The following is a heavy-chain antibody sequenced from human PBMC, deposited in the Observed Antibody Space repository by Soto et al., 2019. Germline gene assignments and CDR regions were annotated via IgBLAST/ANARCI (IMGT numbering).Heavy chain of an antibody. CDR2: IYSGGST. J-gene: IGHJ4*02. Sequence: PGGSLSLSCAASGFTVSSNYMSWVRQAPGKGLEWVSVIYSGGSTYYADSVKGRFTISRDNSKNTLYLQMNSLRAEDTAMYYCARVSGREVFDYWGQGTLVTVSS. V-gene: IGHV3-53*01. CDR1: GFTVSSNY. CDR3: ARVSGREVFDY.